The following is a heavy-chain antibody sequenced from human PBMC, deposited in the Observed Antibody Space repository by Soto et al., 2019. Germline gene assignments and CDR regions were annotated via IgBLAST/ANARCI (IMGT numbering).Heavy chain of an antibody. V-gene: IGHV1-18*04. Sequence: ASVKVSCKASGCTFTSYGISWVRQAPGQGLVCMGWISAYNGNTNYAQKLQGRVTMTTXTXXSXXXMXLXXRRXDXTAVYXCAREMGSSALGTNDYWGQGTLVTVSS. CDR2: ISAYNGNT. D-gene: IGHD6-19*01. CDR1: GCTFTSYG. CDR3: AREMGSSALGTNDY. J-gene: IGHJ4*02.